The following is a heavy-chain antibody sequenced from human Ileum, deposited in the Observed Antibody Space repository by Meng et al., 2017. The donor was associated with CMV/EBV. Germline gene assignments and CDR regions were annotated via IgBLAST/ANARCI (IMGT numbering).Heavy chain of an antibody. CDR2: IYWDNDK. J-gene: IGHJ4*02. V-gene: IGHV2-5*02. Sequence: ITLKDACPTLVKPQRTLILTCNFSGFSLTRSGLGVGWIRQPAGKALEWLARIYWDNDKRYSPSLNNRITITKDASKNQVVLSMTSMGPVDTATYYCAQTGPVRDYFQSWGQGTLVTVSS. D-gene: IGHD1-1*01. CDR1: GFSLTRSGLG. CDR3: AQTGPVRDYFQS.